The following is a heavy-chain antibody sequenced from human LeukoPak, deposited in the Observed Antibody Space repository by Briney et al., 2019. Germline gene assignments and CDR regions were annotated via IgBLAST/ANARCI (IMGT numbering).Heavy chain of an antibody. CDR2: ISNSGGST. J-gene: IGHJ4*02. CDR1: GFTFSNYA. D-gene: IGHD3-10*01. Sequence: GGSLRLSCAASGFTFSNYAMSWVRQAPGKGLEWVSVISNSGGSTFYADSVKGRFTISRDNSKNTLYLQMNSLRAEDTAVYYCAKRASGSGTSLYYFDYWGQGTLVTVSS. CDR3: AKRASGSGTSLYYFDY. V-gene: IGHV3-23*01.